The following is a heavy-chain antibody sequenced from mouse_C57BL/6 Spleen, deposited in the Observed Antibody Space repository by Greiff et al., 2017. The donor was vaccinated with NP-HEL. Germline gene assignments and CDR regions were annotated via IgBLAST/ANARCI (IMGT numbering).Heavy chain of an antibody. V-gene: IGHV1-61*01. CDR1: GYTFTSYW. D-gene: IGHD2-10*02. CDR3: ARGRYGNSLDY. Sequence: VQLQQPGAELVRPGSSVKLSCKASGYTFTSYWMDWVKQRPGQGLEWIGNIYPSDSETHYNQKFKDKATLTVDKSSSTAYMQLSSLTSEDSAVYYCARGRYGNSLDYWGQGTTLTVSS. J-gene: IGHJ2*01. CDR2: IYPSDSET.